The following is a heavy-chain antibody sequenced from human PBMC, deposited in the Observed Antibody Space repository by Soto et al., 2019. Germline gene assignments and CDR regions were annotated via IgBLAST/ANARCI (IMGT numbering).Heavy chain of an antibody. Sequence: SGPPLVNPTQTLTLTCTFSGFSLSTSGMCVSWIRQPPGKALEWLALIDWDDDKYYSTSLKTRLTISKDTSKNQVVLTMTNMDPVDTATYYCARMVVSSGSYYGMDVWGQGTTVTVSS. CDR3: ARMVVSSGSYYGMDV. CDR2: IDWDDDK. V-gene: IGHV2-70*01. D-gene: IGHD6-19*01. CDR1: GFSLSTSGMC. J-gene: IGHJ6*02.